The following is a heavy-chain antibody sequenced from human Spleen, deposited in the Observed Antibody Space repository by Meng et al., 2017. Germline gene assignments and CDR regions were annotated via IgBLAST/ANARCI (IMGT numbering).Heavy chain of an antibody. CDR3: ARDISAAIDY. V-gene: IGHV6-1*01. CDR1: GDSVSSSRAA. CDR2: TNDRSKWYN. D-gene: IGHD2-15*01. J-gene: IGHJ4*02. Sequence: HVQLPQSGPGLVKPSQTLSLTCAISGDSVSSSRAAWNCTRQSPSRGLKWLGSTNDRSKWYNDYEISVQTRITINPDSSTNQFSLQLNSVTPEDTAVYCCARDISAAIDYWGQGILVTVSS.